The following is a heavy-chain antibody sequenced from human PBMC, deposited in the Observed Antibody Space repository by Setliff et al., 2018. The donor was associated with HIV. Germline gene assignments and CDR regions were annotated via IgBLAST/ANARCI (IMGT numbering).Heavy chain of an antibody. CDR1: VYTFTDYY. CDR2: INPNYGIT. V-gene: IGHV1-2*02. D-gene: IGHD6-19*01. J-gene: IGHJ4*02. CDR3: ARGRPGWYLDY. Sequence: ASVKVSCKASVYTFTDYYIHWVRQAPGQGLEWMGWINPNYGITNYAQKFQGRVTMTRDMSIKTAYMDLTSLGSDDMAIYYCARGRPGWYLDYWGQGTQVTVSS.